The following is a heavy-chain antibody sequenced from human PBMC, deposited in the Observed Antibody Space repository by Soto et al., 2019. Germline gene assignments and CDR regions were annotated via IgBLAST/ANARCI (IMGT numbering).Heavy chain of an antibody. CDR3: ARDDDVTAVGLDY. V-gene: IGHV3-30-3*01. CDR2: LSYDGNYK. Sequence: QVQLVESGGGVVQPGRSLRLSCAASGFTFRSYAMHWVRQAPGKGLEWVAVLSYDGNYKYYADSVRGRFTISRDNSKNTVFLQMNRLRAEDTAVYYCARDDDVTAVGLDYWGQGTLVTVSS. J-gene: IGHJ4*02. D-gene: IGHD1-20*01. CDR1: GFTFRSYA.